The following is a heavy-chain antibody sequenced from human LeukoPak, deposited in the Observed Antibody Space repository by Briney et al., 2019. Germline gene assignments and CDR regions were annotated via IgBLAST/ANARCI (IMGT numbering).Heavy chain of an antibody. CDR3: ARKQWAYYYDSSGYPNFDY. J-gene: IGHJ4*02. Sequence: PGGSLRLSXAASGFTFDDYGMSWVRQAPGKGLEWVSGINWNGGSTCYADSVKGRFTISRDNAKNSLYLQMNSLRAEDTALYYCARKQWAYYYDSSGYPNFDYWGQGTLVTVSS. V-gene: IGHV3-20*04. D-gene: IGHD3-22*01. CDR2: INWNGGST. CDR1: GFTFDDYG.